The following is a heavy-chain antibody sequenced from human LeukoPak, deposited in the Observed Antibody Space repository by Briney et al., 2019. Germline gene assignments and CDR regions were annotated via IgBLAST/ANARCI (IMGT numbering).Heavy chain of an antibody. CDR3: ARAQIAARRYVDY. CDR2: IYTSGST. CDR1: GGSLSSGSYY. Sequence: PSETLFLTCTVSGGSLSSGSYYWSWIRQPAGKGLEWIGRIYTSGSTNYNPSLRSRVTISVDTSKNQFSLKLSSVTAADTAVYYCARAQIAARRYVDYWGQGTLVTVSS. V-gene: IGHV4-61*02. D-gene: IGHD6-6*01. J-gene: IGHJ4*02.